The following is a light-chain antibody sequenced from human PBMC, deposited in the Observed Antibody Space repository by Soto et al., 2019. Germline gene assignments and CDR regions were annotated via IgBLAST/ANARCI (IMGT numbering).Light chain of an antibody. V-gene: IGKV3-20*01. CDR3: QLYGDSRT. Sequence: EIVLTQSPGTLSVSPGERATLSCRASQSIRNNNLAWYEQKPGQAPRLLIYDASSRATGIPDRFSGSGSGTDFTLTISRLEPEDFAVYYCQLYGDSRTFGQGTKVDIK. J-gene: IGKJ1*01. CDR1: QSIRNNN. CDR2: DAS.